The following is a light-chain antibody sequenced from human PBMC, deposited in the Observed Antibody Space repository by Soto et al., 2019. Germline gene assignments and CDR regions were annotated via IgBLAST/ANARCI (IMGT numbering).Light chain of an antibody. Sequence: EKVMTQSPATLSMSPGERATLSCRASQSVGSFLAWYQQQPGQAPRLLIYGASTRANGIPARFSGSGSGTEFTLTISSLQSEDFAVYYCQQYTNWPSWTFGQGTKVE. CDR1: QSVGSF. CDR2: GAS. CDR3: QQYTNWPSWT. V-gene: IGKV3-15*01. J-gene: IGKJ1*01.